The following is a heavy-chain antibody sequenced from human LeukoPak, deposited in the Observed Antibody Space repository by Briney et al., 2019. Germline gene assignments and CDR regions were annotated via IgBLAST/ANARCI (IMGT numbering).Heavy chain of an antibody. CDR1: GGSISSYY. CDR2: IYYSGST. J-gene: IGHJ4*01. V-gene: IGHV4-59*08. CDR3: ARQSDSGGYFEY. D-gene: IGHD2-15*01. Sequence: SETLSLTCTVSGGSISSYYWSWIRQPPGKGLEWIGYIYYSGSTNYNPSLKSRVSMSVETPKNQFSLRLSSVTAADTAVYYCARQSDSGGYFEYWGQGIRVTVSS.